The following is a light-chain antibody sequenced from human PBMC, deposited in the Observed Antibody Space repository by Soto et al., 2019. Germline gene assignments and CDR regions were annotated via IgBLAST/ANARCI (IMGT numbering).Light chain of an antibody. CDR3: QQYGSSWT. CDR2: GLS. V-gene: IGKV3-20*01. Sequence: EVVLTQSPGTLSLFPGERATLSCRASQSVTNSYLAWYQQKPGQAPRTLIYGLSNRATGIPARFTGSGSGTEFTLTISRLEPIDFAVSECQQYGSSWTFGQ. CDR1: QSVTNSY. J-gene: IGKJ1*01.